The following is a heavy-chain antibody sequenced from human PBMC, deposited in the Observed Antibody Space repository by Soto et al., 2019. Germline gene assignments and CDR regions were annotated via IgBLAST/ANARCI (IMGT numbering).Heavy chain of an antibody. V-gene: IGHV3-23*01. Sequence: PGGSLRLSCAASGFTFSSYAMSWVRQAPGKGLEWVSAISGSGGSTYYADSVEGRFTISRDNSKNTLYLQMNSLRAEDTDVYYCAKDFGGSSFNMDFDYWGQGTLVTVSS. CDR3: AKDFGGSSFNMDFDY. D-gene: IGHD6-6*01. CDR2: ISGSGGST. J-gene: IGHJ4*02. CDR1: GFTFSSYA.